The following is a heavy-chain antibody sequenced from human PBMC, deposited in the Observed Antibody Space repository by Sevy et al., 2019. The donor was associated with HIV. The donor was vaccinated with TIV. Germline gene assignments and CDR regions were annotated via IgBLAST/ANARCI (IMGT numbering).Heavy chain of an antibody. CDR3: ARDLFLMVYDAFDI. J-gene: IGHJ3*02. V-gene: IGHV3-7*01. Sequence: GGSLRLSCAASGFTFSSYWMSWVRQAPGKGLEWVANIKQDGSEKYYVDSVKGRFTISRDNAKNSLYLQMNSLRAEDTAVYYCARDLFLMVYDAFDIWGQGTMLTVSS. D-gene: IGHD2-8*01. CDR2: IKQDGSEK. CDR1: GFTFSSYW.